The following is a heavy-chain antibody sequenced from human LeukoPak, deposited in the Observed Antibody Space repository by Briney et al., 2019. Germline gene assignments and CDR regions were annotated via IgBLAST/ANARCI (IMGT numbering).Heavy chain of an antibody. V-gene: IGHV3-48*01. D-gene: IGHD4-17*01. Sequence: PGGSLRLSCAASGFTFSSYSMNWVRQAPGKGLEWVSYISSSSSTIYYADSVKGRFTISRDNAKNSLYLQMNSLRAEDTAVYYCARRQGGAWVTTISWYFDLWGRGTLVTVSS. CDR1: GFTFSSYS. CDR3: ARRQGGAWVTTISWYFDL. J-gene: IGHJ2*01. CDR2: ISSSSSTI.